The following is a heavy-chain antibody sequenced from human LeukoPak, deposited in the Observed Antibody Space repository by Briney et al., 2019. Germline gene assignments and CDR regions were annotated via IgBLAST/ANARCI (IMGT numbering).Heavy chain of an antibody. V-gene: IGHV3-73*01. CDR2: IRSKTQSYAT. D-gene: IGHD1-26*01. Sequence: GASLRLSCAASGYTFSDSDIHWVRQASGQGLEWVGCIRSKTQSYATAYDESLKGRLTTSRDDSKHTAYLQMSSLKIEDTAVYYCTRVGPSSVVDYWGQGTQVTVSS. J-gene: IGHJ4*02. CDR3: TRVGPSSVVDY. CDR1: GYTFSDSD.